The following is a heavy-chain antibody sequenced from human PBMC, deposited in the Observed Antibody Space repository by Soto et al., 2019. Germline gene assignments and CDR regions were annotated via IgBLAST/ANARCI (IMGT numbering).Heavy chain of an antibody. V-gene: IGHV3-30*18. CDR2: ISYDGSNK. Sequence: QVQLVESGGGVVQPGRSLRLSCAASGFTFSSYGMHWVRQAPGKGLESVAVISYDGSNKYYADSVKGRFTISRDNSKNTLYLQMNSLRAEDTAVYYCAKDQGSGLPADYFDYWGPGTLVTVSS. CDR1: GFTFSSYG. CDR3: AKDQGSGLPADYFDY. D-gene: IGHD2-15*01. J-gene: IGHJ4*02.